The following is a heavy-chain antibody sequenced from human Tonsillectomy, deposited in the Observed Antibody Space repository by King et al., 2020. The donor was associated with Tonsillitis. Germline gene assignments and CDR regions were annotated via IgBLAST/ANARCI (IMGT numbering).Heavy chain of an antibody. J-gene: IGHJ6*03. V-gene: IGHV3-33*08. D-gene: IGHD6-6*01. CDR3: AREVRQLVSRYYYYYMDV. CDR1: GFTFSSYG. CDR2: IWYDGSNK. Sequence: VQLVESGGGVVQPGRSLRLSCAASGFTFSSYGMHWVRQAPGKGLEWVAVIWYDGSNKYYADSVKGRFTISRDNSKNTLYLQMNSLRAEDTAVYYCAREVRQLVSRYYYYYMDVWGKGTTVTVSS.